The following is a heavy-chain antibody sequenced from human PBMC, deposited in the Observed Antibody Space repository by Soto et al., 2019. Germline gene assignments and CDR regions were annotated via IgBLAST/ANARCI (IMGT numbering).Heavy chain of an antibody. CDR3: ARDLAGDQVDY. J-gene: IGHJ4*02. D-gene: IGHD2-21*02. CDR2: ISAYNGNT. Sequence: ASVKVSCKASGGTFSSYTISWVRQAPGQGLEWMGWISAYNGNTNYAQKLQGRVTMTTDTSTSTAYMELRSLRSDDTAVYYCARDLAGDQVDYWGQGTLVTVSS. CDR1: GGTFSSYT. V-gene: IGHV1-18*01.